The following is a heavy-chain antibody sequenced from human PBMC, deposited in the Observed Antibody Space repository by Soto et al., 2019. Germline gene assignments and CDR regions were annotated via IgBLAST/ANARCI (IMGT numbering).Heavy chain of an antibody. D-gene: IGHD5-18*01. CDR1: PGSIYDYY. CDR3: ARIKSGYSYGSIIDF. CDR2: VFYSGRT. Sequence: KPSETLSLTCNVFPGSIYDYYWSWIRQPPGKGLEWIGFVFYSGRTTYNPSLQSRVTISVDTSHNHFSLKLRSVTAADTATYYCARIKSGYSYGSIIDFWGQGKLVTVSS. J-gene: IGHJ4*02. V-gene: IGHV4-59*01.